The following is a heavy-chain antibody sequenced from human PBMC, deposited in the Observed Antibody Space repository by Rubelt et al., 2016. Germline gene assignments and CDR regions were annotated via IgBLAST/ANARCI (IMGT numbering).Heavy chain of an antibody. J-gene: IGHJ6*02. V-gene: IGHV4-39*07. CDR1: GGSISSSSYY. CDR2: IYYSGST. CDR3: AREAPREYGMDV. Sequence: QLQLQESGPGLVKPSETLSLTCTVSGGSISSSSYYWGWIRQPPGKGLEWIGSIYYSGSTYYNPSLNGRVTISVGPYKNQFSLKLSAVTAADTAGYYCAREAPREYGMDVWGQGTTVTVSS.